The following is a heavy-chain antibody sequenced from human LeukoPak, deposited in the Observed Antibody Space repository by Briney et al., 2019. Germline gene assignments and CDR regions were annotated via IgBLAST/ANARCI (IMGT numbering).Heavy chain of an antibody. CDR3: AREGGSYWFDY. D-gene: IGHD1-26*01. V-gene: IGHV3-7*03. CDR2: MKQDGSEK. J-gene: IGHJ4*02. Sequence: GGSLRLSCAASGFTFSSYWMSWVRQTPGKGLEWVANMKQDGSEKHYVDSVKGRFTISRDNAKNSLYLQMNSLRAEDTALYYCAREGGSYWFDYWGQGTLVTVSS. CDR1: GFTFSSYW.